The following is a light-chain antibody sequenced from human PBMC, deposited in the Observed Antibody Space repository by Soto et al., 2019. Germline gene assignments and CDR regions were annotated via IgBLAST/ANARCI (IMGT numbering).Light chain of an antibody. Sequence: QSALTQPASVSGSPGQSITISCTGTSSDVGGYNYVSWYQQHPGKAPKLMIYEVSNRPSGVSNRFSGSKSGNTASLTISRLQAEDEADYYCSSYTSSSTPVFGGGTKLTVL. V-gene: IGLV2-14*01. CDR1: SSDVGGYNY. J-gene: IGLJ2*01. CDR2: EVS. CDR3: SSYTSSSTPV.